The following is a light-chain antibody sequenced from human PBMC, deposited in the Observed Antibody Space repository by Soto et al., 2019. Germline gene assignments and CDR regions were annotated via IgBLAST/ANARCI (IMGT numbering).Light chain of an antibody. J-gene: IGKJ2*01. CDR1: QSVSSN. Sequence: EIVMTQSPATLSVSPGERDTLSCRASQSVSSNLAWYQQKPGQAPRLLIYGASTRATGIPARFSGSGSGTEFTLTISSLQSEDFAVYYCQQYNNTFGQGTKLEIK. V-gene: IGKV3-15*01. CDR2: GAS. CDR3: QQYNNT.